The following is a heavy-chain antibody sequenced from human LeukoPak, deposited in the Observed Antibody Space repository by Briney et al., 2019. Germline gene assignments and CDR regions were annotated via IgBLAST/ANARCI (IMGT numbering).Heavy chain of an antibody. CDR2: ISGNGGST. Sequence: GGSLRLSCAASGLTLSSYAMSWVRQAPGKGLEWVSDISGNGGSTYYADSVKGRFTISRDNAKNTLHLQMNSLRAEDTGVYYCARSIVVATPFYLWGRVTLVTVSS. D-gene: IGHD1-26*01. CDR3: ARSIVVATPFYL. V-gene: IGHV3-23*01. CDR1: GLTLSSYA. J-gene: IGHJ5*02.